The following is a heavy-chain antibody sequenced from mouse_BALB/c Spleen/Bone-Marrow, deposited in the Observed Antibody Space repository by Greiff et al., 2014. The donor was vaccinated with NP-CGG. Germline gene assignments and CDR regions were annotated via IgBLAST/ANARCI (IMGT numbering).Heavy chain of an antibody. J-gene: IGHJ1*01. D-gene: IGHD2-4*01. CDR1: GFNIKDTY. V-gene: IGHV14-3*02. CDR3: ANYDYGWYFDV. Sequence: VQLQQSGAELVKPGASVKLFCTASGFNIKDTYMHWVKQRPEQGLEWIGRIDPANGNTKYDPKFQGKATITADTSSNTAYLQLSNLKSEDTAVYYCANYDYGWYFDVWGAGTTVTVSS. CDR2: IDPANGNT.